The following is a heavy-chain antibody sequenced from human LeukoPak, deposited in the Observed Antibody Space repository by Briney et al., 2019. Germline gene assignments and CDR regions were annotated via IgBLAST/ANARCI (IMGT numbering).Heavy chain of an antibody. Sequence: SVKVSCKASGGTFSSYAISWVRQAPGQGLEWMGGIIPIFGTANYAEKFQGRVTITADESTSTAYMELSSLRSEDTAVYYCARPYDFWSGYHQYFQHWGQGTLVTVSS. J-gene: IGHJ1*01. D-gene: IGHD3-3*01. V-gene: IGHV1-69*01. CDR2: IIPIFGTA. CDR1: GGTFSSYA. CDR3: ARPYDFWSGYHQYFQH.